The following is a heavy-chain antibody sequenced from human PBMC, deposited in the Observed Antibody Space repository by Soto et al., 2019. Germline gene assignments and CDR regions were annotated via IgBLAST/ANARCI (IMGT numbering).Heavy chain of an antibody. CDR3: ARGLILWFGELSRRGGYYYYMDV. CDR1: GGSLSGYK. Sequence: QVQLQQWGAGLLKPSETLSLTCAVYGGSLSGYKWTWIRQTPGKGLEWIGAINDSGNINYNPSLKLRVTILLDTPRKQISLKLSSVTAADSAVYYCARGLILWFGELSRRGGYYYYMDVWGKGTTVTVSS. J-gene: IGHJ6*03. V-gene: IGHV4-34*01. CDR2: INDSGNI. D-gene: IGHD3-10*01.